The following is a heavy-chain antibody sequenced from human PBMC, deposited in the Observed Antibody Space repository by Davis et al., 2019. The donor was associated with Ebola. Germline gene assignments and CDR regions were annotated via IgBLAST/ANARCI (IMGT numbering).Heavy chain of an antibody. Sequence: PAGSLTLSCKTSGYSFTNHWTGWVRQMPGMGLEWMGIIFPGDSDTRYSPSFQGQVTISADKSISTAYLQWSSLKASDSAMYYCVRRPSLAGAPTDYWGQGTLVTVSS. J-gene: IGHJ4*02. D-gene: IGHD1-26*01. CDR1: GYSFTNHW. CDR2: IFPGDSDT. CDR3: VRRPSLAGAPTDY. V-gene: IGHV5-51*01.